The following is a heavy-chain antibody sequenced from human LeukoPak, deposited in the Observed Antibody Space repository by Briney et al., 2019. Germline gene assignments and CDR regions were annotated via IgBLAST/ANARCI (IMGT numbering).Heavy chain of an antibody. J-gene: IGHJ4*02. CDR3: TKVRSGSSSWALRVFDY. Sequence: GGSLRLSCAASGFISSSYAMSWVRQLPGGGLEWVSTISPAGGTTYYAESMKGRFTISRDNSKSTLYLQMNSLRVEDTAVYYCTKVRSGSSSWALRVFDYWGQGALVTVSS. D-gene: IGHD6-13*01. V-gene: IGHV3-23*01. CDR2: ISPAGGTT. CDR1: GFISSSYA.